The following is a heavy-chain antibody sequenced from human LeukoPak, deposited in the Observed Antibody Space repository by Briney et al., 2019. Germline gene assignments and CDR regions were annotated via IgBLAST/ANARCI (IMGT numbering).Heavy chain of an antibody. V-gene: IGHV4-39*07. Sequence: SETLSLTCTVSGGSISSSSYYWGWFRQPPGKGLEWIGSMYYSGSTYYNPALRSRVTKSVDTAKNQFSLKLSSVTAADTAVYYCARALAAGGYLLGAHDAFDIWGQGTMVTVSS. D-gene: IGHD5-12*01. J-gene: IGHJ3*02. CDR1: GGSISSSSYY. CDR3: ARALAAGGYLLGAHDAFDI. CDR2: MYYSGST.